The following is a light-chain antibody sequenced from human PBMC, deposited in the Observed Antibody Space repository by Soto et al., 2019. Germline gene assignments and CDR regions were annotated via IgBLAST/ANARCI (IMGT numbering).Light chain of an antibody. V-gene: IGKV3-20*01. CDR3: QQHGTSPQIT. J-gene: IGKJ5*01. CDR2: GAS. Sequence: EIVLTQSHGSLSLSPGERATLSCRASQSVRSSSLAWYQQKPGQAPTLLIYGASSRATGIPDRFSGSGSGTAFTLTIFSLEPADFAAYYCQQHGTSPQITFGQGIQLEIK. CDR1: QSVRSSS.